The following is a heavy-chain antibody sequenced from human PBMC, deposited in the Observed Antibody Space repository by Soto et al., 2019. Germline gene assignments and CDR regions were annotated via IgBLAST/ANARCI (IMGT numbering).Heavy chain of an antibody. CDR2: IYWDDDK. CDR1: GFSLSTRRVG. D-gene: IGHD3-9*01. J-gene: IGHJ3*02. Sequence: GSGPALGNHKQTLTLACSFWGFSLSTRRVGVGWIRQPPGKALEWLALIYWDDDKRYSPSLKSRLTITKDTSKNQVVLTMTNMDPVDTATYYCARLYDILAFGIWGQGTMVTVSS. CDR3: ARLYDILAFGI. V-gene: IGHV2-5*02.